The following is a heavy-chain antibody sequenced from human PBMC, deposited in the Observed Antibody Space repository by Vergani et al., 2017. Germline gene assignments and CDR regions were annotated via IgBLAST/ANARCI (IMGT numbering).Heavy chain of an antibody. V-gene: IGHV4-34*01. CDR1: GRSFSDYY. CDR3: ARGPLGSGRN. D-gene: IGHD3-10*01. J-gene: IGHJ4*02. CDR2: INHSGRT. Sequence: QVKLQQWGAGLLKPSETLSLTCAVYGRSFSDYYWSWIRQPPGKGLEWIGEINHSGRTNYNPSLKSRVTISVDTSKNQFSLKLSSVTAADTAVYYCARGPLGSGRNWGQGTLVTVSS.